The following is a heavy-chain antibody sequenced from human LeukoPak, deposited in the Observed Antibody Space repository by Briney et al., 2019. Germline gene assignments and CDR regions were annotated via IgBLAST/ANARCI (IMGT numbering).Heavy chain of an antibody. V-gene: IGHV3-74*01. D-gene: IGHD1-26*01. Sequence: GGSLRLSCAASGFTFSSYWMHWVRQASGKGLVWVSRINSDGTGTTYADSVKGRFTISRDNAKNTVYLQMNSLRAEDTAVYYCARDSTFVSGSSGAHWGQGTLVTVSS. CDR1: GFTFSSYW. J-gene: IGHJ4*02. CDR3: ARDSTFVSGSSGAH. CDR2: INSDGTGT.